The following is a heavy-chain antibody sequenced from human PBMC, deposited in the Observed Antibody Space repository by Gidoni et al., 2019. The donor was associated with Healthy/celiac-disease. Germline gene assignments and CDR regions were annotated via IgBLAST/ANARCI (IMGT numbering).Heavy chain of an antibody. D-gene: IGHD6-19*01. CDR1: GFTFSSYE. Sequence: EVQLVESGGGLVQPGGSLRLSCAASGFTFSSYEMNWVRQAPGKGLEWVSYISSSGSTIYYADSVKGRFTISRDNAKNSLYLQMNSLRAEDTAVYYCARDGKPEVAVAGLYYYDYGMDVWGQGTTVTVSS. CDR3: ARDGKPEVAVAGLYYYDYGMDV. J-gene: IGHJ6*02. V-gene: IGHV3-48*03. CDR2: ISSSGSTI.